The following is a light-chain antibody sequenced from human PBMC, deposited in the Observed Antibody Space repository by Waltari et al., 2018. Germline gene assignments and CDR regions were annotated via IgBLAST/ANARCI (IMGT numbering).Light chain of an antibody. CDR3: QQYYTTPYT. CDR1: QTVSAW. J-gene: IGKJ2*01. V-gene: IGKV1-5*03. CDR2: KAS. Sequence: DIQMTQSPSTLSASVGDTVTITCRASQTVSAWLAWYQQKPGNAPKLLIYKASNLKSGVPDRFSGSGSGTDFTLTISSLQAEDVAVYYCQQYYTTPYTFGQGTKLEIK.